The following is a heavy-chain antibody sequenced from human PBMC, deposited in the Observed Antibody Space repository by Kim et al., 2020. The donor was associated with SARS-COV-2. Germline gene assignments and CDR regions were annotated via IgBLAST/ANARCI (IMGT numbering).Heavy chain of an antibody. Sequence: NPSLKRRVTISVDTSKNQFSLKLGSVTAADTAVYYCARQYSSSWFLFDYWGQGTLVTVSS. V-gene: IGHV4-61*07. J-gene: IGHJ4*02. D-gene: IGHD6-13*01. CDR3: ARQYSSSWFLFDY.